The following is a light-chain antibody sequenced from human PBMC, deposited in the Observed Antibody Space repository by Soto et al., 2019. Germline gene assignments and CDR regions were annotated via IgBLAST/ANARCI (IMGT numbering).Light chain of an antibody. CDR1: QTVSSN. CDR3: QQNKDWPGT. V-gene: IGKV3D-15*01. Sequence: EIILTQSPDTLSLSPGERATLSCRASQTVSSNYLAWCQQRPGQAPRLLIYGASSRATGIPDRFSGSGSGTEFPLTISSLQSEDFGVYYCQQNKDWPGTFGQGTKVDIK. CDR2: GAS. J-gene: IGKJ1*01.